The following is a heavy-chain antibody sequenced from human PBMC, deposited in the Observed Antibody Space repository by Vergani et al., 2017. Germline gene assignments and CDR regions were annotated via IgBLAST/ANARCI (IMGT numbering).Heavy chain of an antibody. J-gene: IGHJ2*01. CDR2: IDRNYGVK. CDR1: GFTFQAFA. CDR3: VKANDDDADGPFDL. Sequence: VEAGGGLVQPGGSLRLSCTASGFTFQAFAFHWVRQVSGRGLEWVSGIDRNYGVKNGNSFEGRFSISRDNAKKAVFLQMNNLRHEDTALYFCVKANDDDADGPFDLWGSGTLVTVS. V-gene: IGHV3-9*01. D-gene: IGHD3-16*01.